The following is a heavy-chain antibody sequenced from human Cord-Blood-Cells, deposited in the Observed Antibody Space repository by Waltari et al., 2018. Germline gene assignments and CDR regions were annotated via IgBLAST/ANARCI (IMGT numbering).Heavy chain of an antibody. V-gene: IGHV4-34*01. D-gene: IGHD5-18*01. CDR2: INQSGST. J-gene: IGHJ4*02. CDR3: ARRRDWIPFDY. CDR1: GGSFSGYY. Sequence: QVQLQQWGAGLLKPSETLSLTCAVYGGSFSGYYWSWIRQPPGKGLGWIGEINQSGSTNYDPSLKSRVTISVDTSKTQFSLKLSSVTAADTAVYYCARRRDWIPFDYWGQGTLVTVSS.